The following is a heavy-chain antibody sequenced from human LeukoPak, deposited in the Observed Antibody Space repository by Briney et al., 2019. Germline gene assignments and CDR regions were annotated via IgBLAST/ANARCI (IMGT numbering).Heavy chain of an antibody. D-gene: IGHD3-22*01. CDR1: GGSINSGSYY. J-gene: IGHJ6*04. CDR3: ARQPYYYDRSGHYFERFDY. CDR2: IYYNGRS. V-gene: IGHV4-39*01. Sequence: SETLSLTCTVSGGSINSGSYYWGWIRQPPGKGLEWIGGIYYNGRSYYNPSLKSRATISVDTSKNQFSLKLSSVTAADTAVYYCARQPYYYDRSGHYFERFDYWGKGTTVTVSS.